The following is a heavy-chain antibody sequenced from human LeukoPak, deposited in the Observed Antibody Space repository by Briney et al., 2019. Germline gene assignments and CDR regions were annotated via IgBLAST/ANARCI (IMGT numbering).Heavy chain of an antibody. CDR1: GFTFSDHY. CDR2: ITSSGTTI. V-gene: IGHV3-11*01. J-gene: IGHJ4*02. D-gene: IGHD4-17*01. Sequence: GGSLRLSCVASGFTFSDHYMSWFRLSPGKGLEWVSYITSSGTTIDYADSVKGRFTISRDNAKNSLYLQMNSLRREDTAVYYCARDLDYGDPYWGQGTLVTVSS. CDR3: ARDLDYGDPY.